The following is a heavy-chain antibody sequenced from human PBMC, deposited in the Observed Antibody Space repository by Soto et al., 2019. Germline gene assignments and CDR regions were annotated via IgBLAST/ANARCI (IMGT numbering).Heavy chain of an antibody. CDR3: AREAPDGFWSGSNWFDP. CDR2: IYYSGST. V-gene: IGHV4-31*03. Sequence: QVQLQESGPGLVKPSQTPSLTCTVSGGSISSGGYYWSWIRQHPGKGLEWIGYIYYSGSTYYNPSLKSRVTISVDTSKNQFSLKLSSVTAADTAVYYCAREAPDGFWSGSNWFDPWGQGTLVTVSS. J-gene: IGHJ5*02. D-gene: IGHD3-3*01. CDR1: GGSISSGGYY.